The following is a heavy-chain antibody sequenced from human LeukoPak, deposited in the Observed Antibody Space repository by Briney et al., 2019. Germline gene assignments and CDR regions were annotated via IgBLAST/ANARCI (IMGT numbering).Heavy chain of an antibody. D-gene: IGHD3-22*01. V-gene: IGHV3-23*01. CDR1: GFAFSTYA. J-gene: IGHJ4*02. CDR3: AKRSLSYDSSGHLHYFDY. Sequence: GGSLRLSCAASGFAFSTYAMSRVRQAPGKGLEWVSAISNGGGSTYYGDSVKGRFTISRDNSKNTLDLQMNSLRAEDTAIYYCAKRSLSYDSSGHLHYFDYWGQGTLVTVSS. CDR2: ISNGGGST.